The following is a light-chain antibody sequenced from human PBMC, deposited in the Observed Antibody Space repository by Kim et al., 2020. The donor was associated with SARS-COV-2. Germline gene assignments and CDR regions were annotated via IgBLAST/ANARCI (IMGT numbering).Light chain of an antibody. CDR1: QAVSSN. CDR3: QKYNTWPT. CDR2: GAS. V-gene: IGKV3-15*01. J-gene: IGKJ2*01. Sequence: TVMTQSPATLSVFPGERVTLSCRANQAVSSNVAWYQQKPGQAPRLLIYGASTRATGIPARFSGSGSGTEFTLTISGLQSEDFAVYYCQKYNTWPTFGQGTKLEI.